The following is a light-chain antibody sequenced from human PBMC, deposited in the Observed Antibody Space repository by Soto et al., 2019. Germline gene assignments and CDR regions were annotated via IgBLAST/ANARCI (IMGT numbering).Light chain of an antibody. CDR3: QYFNSFPLT. Sequence: IQLTQSPSSLSASVGERVTINCRASQDIASYLAWYQQKPGKAPKLLIYLASTLQGGVPSRFSGSGSGTDFTLTISSLQPEDFATYYSQYFNSFPLTVGGWSKVEIX. J-gene: IGKJ4*01. CDR2: LAS. CDR1: QDIASY. V-gene: IGKV1-9*01.